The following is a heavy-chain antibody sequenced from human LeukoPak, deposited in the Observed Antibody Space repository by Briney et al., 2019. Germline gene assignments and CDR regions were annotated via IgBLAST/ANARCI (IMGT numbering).Heavy chain of an antibody. CDR1: GYPFTDYF. CDR2: LSPKIGGT. V-gene: IGHV1-2*02. CDR3: ARTTSGYSTFDF. J-gene: IGHJ4*02. Sequence: ASVKVSCKASGYPFTDYFIHWVRQAPGQGLEWMGWLSPKIGGTNYAQKFQGRVTMTRDTSISTGYMELHRLRSDDTALYFCARTTSGYSTFDFWGQGTLVTVSS. D-gene: IGHD5-12*01.